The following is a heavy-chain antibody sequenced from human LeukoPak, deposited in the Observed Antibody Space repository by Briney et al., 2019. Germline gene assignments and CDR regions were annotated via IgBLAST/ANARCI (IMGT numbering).Heavy chain of an antibody. V-gene: IGHV4-39*02. Sequence: SETLSLTCTVSGGSISSSSYYWGWIRQPPGKGLEWIGSIYYTGSTKYNPSLKSRLTISVDTSRNHFSMKLSAVTAADTAVYYCARVIVHGYSDYWGQGTLVTVSS. CDR3: ARVIVHGYSDY. J-gene: IGHJ4*02. CDR1: GGSISSSSYY. D-gene: IGHD2-8*01. CDR2: IYYTGST.